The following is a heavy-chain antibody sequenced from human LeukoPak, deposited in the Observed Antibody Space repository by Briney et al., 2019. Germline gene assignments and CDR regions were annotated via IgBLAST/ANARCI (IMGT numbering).Heavy chain of an antibody. V-gene: IGHV4-59*12. D-gene: IGHD5-18*01. CDR2: IYYSGST. CDR3: ARDGLWIQNAFDI. CDR1: GGSISSYY. Sequence: PSETLSLTCTVSGGSISSYYWSWIRQPPGKGLEWIGYIYYSGSTNYNPSLKSRVTISVDTSKNQFSLKLRSVTAADTAVYYCARDGLWIQNAFDIWGQGTMVTVSS. J-gene: IGHJ3*02.